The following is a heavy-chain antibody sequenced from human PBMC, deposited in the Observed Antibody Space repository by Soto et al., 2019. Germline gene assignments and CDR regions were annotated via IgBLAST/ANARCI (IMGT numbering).Heavy chain of an antibody. CDR1: GYTFTRYD. D-gene: IGHD2-15*01. CDR3: ARGASCSGDSCYDYYYYMDV. V-gene: IGHV1-8*01. J-gene: IGHJ6*03. CDR2: MNPNSGNT. Sequence: GASVKVSCKASGYTFTRYDINWVRQATGQGLEWMGWMNPNSGNTGYAQKFQGRVTMTRNTSISTAYMELSSLRSEDTAMYYCARGASCSGDSCYDYYYYMDVWGKGTTDTVSS.